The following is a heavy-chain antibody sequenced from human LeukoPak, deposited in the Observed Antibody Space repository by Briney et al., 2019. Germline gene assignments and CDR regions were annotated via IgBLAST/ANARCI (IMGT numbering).Heavy chain of an antibody. J-gene: IGHJ6*03. Sequence: ASVKVSCKASGYTFTGYYMHWVRQAPGQGLEWMGWINPNSGGTSYAQKFQGRVTMTRDTSISTAYMEVSSLRYEDTAVYYCARRAVDNSYYYYMDVWGKGTTVTVSS. V-gene: IGHV1-2*02. CDR3: ARRAVDNSYYYYMDV. CDR2: INPNSGGT. CDR1: GYTFTGYY. D-gene: IGHD6-19*01.